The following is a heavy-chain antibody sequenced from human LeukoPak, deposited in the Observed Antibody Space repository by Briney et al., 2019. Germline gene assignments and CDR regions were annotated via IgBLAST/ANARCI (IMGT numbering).Heavy chain of an antibody. CDR1: GYSISSGYY. V-gene: IGHV4-38-2*02. D-gene: IGHD6-6*01. CDR2: LSHSGSS. Sequence: SETLSLTCTVSGYSISSGYYWDWIRQPPGKGLEWIGTLSHSGSSYYNPSLKSRVTISVDTSKNQFSLNLSSVTAADTAVYYCARGGRSSSSLNFDFWGQGTLVTVSS. CDR3: ARGGRSSSSLNFDF. J-gene: IGHJ4*02.